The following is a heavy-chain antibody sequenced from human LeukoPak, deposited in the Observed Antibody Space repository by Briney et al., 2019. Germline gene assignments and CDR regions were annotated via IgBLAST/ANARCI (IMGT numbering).Heavy chain of an antibody. J-gene: IGHJ4*02. CDR3: ARDPLGIVVVVAATPFDY. V-gene: IGHV1-2*02. CDR1: GYTFTGYY. D-gene: IGHD2-15*01. Sequence: GASVKVSCKASGYTFTGYYMHWVRQAPGQGLEWMGWINPNSGGTNYAQKFQGRVTMTRDTSISTAYMELSRLRSDDTAVYYCARDPLGIVVVVAATPFDYWGQGTLVTVSS. CDR2: INPNSGGT.